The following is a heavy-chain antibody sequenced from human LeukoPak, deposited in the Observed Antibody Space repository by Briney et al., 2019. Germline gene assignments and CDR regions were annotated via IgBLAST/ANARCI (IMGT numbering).Heavy chain of an antibody. D-gene: IGHD4-11*01. CDR1: AFTFSSYW. V-gene: IGHV3-74*01. CDR3: ARGLQGIDY. CDR2: INTDGSST. J-gene: IGHJ4*02. Sequence: PGGSLRLSCAASAFTFSSYWMHWVRRGPGKGLVWVSQINTDGSSTNYADSVKGRFTISRDNAKNTLYLQMSSLRAEDTAVYYCARGLQGIDYWGQGTLVTVSS.